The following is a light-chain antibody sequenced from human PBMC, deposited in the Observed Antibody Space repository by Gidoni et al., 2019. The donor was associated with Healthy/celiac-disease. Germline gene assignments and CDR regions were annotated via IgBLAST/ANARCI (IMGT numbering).Light chain of an antibody. V-gene: IGKV3-20*01. J-gene: IGKJ4*01. Sequence: EIVLTQSPGTLSLSPGERATLSCRASQSVSSSYLAWYQQKPGQAPRLLIYGASSRATGIPDRFSGSGSGTDFTLTSSRLEPEDFAVYYCQQYGSSPFLTFGGGTKVEIK. CDR2: GAS. CDR3: QQYGSSPFLT. CDR1: QSVSSSY.